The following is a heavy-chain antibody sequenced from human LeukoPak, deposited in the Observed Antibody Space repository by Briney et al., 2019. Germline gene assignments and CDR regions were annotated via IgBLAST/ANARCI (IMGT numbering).Heavy chain of an antibody. D-gene: IGHD3-3*01. CDR3: ASGFLDDFWSGHF. V-gene: IGHV3-7*01. Sequence: PGGPLRLSCAASGFTFSNYWLTWVRQAPGQGLEWVANIKQDGSEKHYVDSVKGRFTISRDNAKKSLYLQMNSLRAEDTAVYYCASGFLDDFWSGHFWGQGTLVTVSS. J-gene: IGHJ4*02. CDR2: IKQDGSEK. CDR1: GFTFSNYW.